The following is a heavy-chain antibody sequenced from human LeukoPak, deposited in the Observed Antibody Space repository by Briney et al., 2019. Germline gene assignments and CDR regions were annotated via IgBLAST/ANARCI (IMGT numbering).Heavy chain of an antibody. J-gene: IGHJ6*03. CDR3: AKDGVDIVVVVAATADYYYYMDV. CDR1: GFTFSSYE. V-gene: IGHV3-48*03. Sequence: GGSLRLSCAASGFTFSSYEMNWVRQAPGKGLEWVSYINSSGSSIYYADSVKGRFTISRDNAKNSLYLQMNSLRAEDTAVYYCAKDGVDIVVVVAATADYYYYMDVWGKGTTVTVSS. CDR2: INSSGSSI. D-gene: IGHD2-15*01.